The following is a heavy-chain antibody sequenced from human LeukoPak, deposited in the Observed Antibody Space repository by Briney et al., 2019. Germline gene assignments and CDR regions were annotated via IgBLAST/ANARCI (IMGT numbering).Heavy chain of an antibody. CDR2: IYYSGST. CDR3: ARSVEGYCRGGSCYSYSYYMDV. V-gene: IGHV4-39*07. CDR1: GGSISSSSYY. Sequence: SETLSLTCTVSGGSISSSSYYWGWIRQPPGKGLEWIGSIYYSGSTYYKPSLKSRVTISVDTSKNQVSLKLSSVTAADTAVYYCARSVEGYCRGGSCYSYSYYMDVWGKGTTVTVSS. D-gene: IGHD2-15*01. J-gene: IGHJ6*03.